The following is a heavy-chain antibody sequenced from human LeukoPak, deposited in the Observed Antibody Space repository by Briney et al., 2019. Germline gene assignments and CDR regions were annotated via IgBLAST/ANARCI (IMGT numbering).Heavy chain of an antibody. D-gene: IGHD4-17*01. CDR1: AFIFSGHW. CDR2: ISYDGSNK. J-gene: IGHJ5*02. Sequence: PGGSLRLSCEGSAFIFSGHWMNWVRQTPGKGLEWVAVISYDGSNKYYADSVKGRFTISRDNSKNTLYLQMNSLRVEDTAVYYCARGPYGRQNWFDPWGQGTLVTVSS. V-gene: IGHV3-30-3*01. CDR3: ARGPYGRQNWFDP.